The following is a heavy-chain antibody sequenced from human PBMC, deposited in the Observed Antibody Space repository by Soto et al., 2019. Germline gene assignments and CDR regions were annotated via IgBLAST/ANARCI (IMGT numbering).Heavy chain of an antibody. Sequence: QVQLVESGGGVVQPGRSLRLSCAASGFTFSSYGMHWVRQAPGKGLEWVAVIWYDGSNKYYADSVKGRFTISRDNSKNTLYLQMNSLRADDTAVYYCARARYDFWSGYWVSCGMAVWGQGTTVTVSS. J-gene: IGHJ6*02. D-gene: IGHD3-3*01. CDR3: ARARYDFWSGYWVSCGMAV. CDR1: GFTFSSYG. V-gene: IGHV3-33*01. CDR2: IWYDGSNK.